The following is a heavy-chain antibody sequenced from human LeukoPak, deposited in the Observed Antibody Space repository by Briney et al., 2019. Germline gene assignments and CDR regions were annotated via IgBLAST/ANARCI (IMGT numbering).Heavy chain of an antibody. D-gene: IGHD6-6*01. V-gene: IGHV3-53*01. CDR3: AKDRREYSSSDYFDY. J-gene: IGHJ4*02. Sequence: GGSLRLSCAASGFTVSSNYMSWVRQAPGKGLEWVSVIYSGGSTYYADSVKGRFTISRDNSKNTLYLQMNSLRAEDTAVYYCAKDRREYSSSDYFDYWGQGTLVTVSS. CDR2: IYSGGST. CDR1: GFTVSSNY.